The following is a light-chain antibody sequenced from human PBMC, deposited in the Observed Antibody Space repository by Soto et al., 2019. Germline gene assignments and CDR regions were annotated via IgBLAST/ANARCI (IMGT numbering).Light chain of an antibody. Sequence: IAITQSPATLSVSPGERGTLSCSASHSVVSSLAWCQQQPGQAPRLLIYAASARATGIPARFSGSGSGTDFTLTISSLQSEDFAVYYCQQYNNWPYTLGQGTKVDIK. J-gene: IGKJ2*01. V-gene: IGKV3-15*01. CDR2: AAS. CDR3: QQYNNWPYT. CDR1: HSVVSS.